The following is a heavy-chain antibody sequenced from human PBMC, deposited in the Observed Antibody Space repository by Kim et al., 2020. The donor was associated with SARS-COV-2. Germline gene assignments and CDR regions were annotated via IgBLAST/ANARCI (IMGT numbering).Heavy chain of an antibody. CDR3: AEDCLRGEDY. Sequence: GGSLRLSCAASGFTVSSNYMSWVRQAPGKGLEWVSVIYSGGSTYYADSVKGRFTISRDNYTNTLYLQMNSLGAEDTAVYYCAEDCLRGEDYWGQGTLVTVSS. CDR2: IYSGGST. CDR1: GFTVSSNY. J-gene: IGHJ4*02. V-gene: IGHV3-53*01. D-gene: IGHD3-10*01.